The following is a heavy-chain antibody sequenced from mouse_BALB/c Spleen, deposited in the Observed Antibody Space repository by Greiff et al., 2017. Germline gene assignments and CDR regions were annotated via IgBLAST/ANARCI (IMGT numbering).Heavy chain of an antibody. Sequence: VHLVESGPGLVAPSQSLSITCTVSGFSLTSYGVHWVRQPPGKGLEWLGVIWAGGSTNYNSALMSRLSISKDNSKSQVFLKMNSLQTDDTAMYYCARDHGYYGNYYYAMDYWGQGTSVTVSS. D-gene: IGHD2-1*01. CDR3: ARDHGYYGNYYYAMDY. V-gene: IGHV2-9*02. J-gene: IGHJ4*01. CDR2: IWAGGST. CDR1: GFSLTSYG.